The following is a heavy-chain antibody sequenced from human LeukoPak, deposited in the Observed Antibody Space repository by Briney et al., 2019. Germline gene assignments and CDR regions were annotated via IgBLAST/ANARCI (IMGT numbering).Heavy chain of an antibody. Sequence: PGGSLRLSCAASGFTFSSYSMNWVRQAPGKGLEWVSYISSSSSTIYYADSVKGRFTISRDNAKNSLYLQMNSLRGEDTAVYYCARGLGLLAARPEAFDIWGQGTMVTVSS. CDR3: ARGLGLLAARPEAFDI. D-gene: IGHD6-6*01. V-gene: IGHV3-48*01. CDR2: ISSSSSTI. J-gene: IGHJ3*02. CDR1: GFTFSSYS.